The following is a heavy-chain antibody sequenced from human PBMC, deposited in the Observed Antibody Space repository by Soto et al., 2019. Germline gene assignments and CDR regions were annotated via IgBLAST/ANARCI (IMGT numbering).Heavy chain of an antibody. J-gene: IGHJ4*02. D-gene: IGHD6-19*01. V-gene: IGHV3-23*01. CDR3: AKADGQQWLIPHLDN. Sequence: GGSLRLSCVASGFNFKKFAMAWVRQAAGEGLEWVSGISCCGGSASYADSVKGRFSIARDDSKNTVSLQLNSLRVEDTAQYYCAKADGQQWLIPHLDNWGQGTLVTVSS. CDR2: ISCCGGSA. CDR1: GFNFKKFA.